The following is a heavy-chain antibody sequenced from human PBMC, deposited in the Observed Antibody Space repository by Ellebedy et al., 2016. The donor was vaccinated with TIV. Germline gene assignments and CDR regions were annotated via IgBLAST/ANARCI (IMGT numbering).Heavy chain of an antibody. CDR3: ARGVGDYDSSGYLAPSEYFQH. CDR1: GFTFSSYA. Sequence: GESLKISCAASGFTFSSYAMHWVRQAPGKGLEYVSAISSNGGSTYYANSVKGRFTISRDNSKNTLYLQMGSLRAEDMAVYYCARGVGDYDSSGYLAPSEYFQHWGQGTLVTVSS. V-gene: IGHV3-64*01. J-gene: IGHJ1*01. D-gene: IGHD3-22*01. CDR2: ISSNGGST.